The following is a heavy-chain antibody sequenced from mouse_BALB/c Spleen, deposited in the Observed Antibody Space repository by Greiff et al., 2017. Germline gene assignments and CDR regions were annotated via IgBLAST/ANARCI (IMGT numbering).Heavy chain of an antibody. CDR2: ISSGGST. CDR1: GFTFSSYA. CDR3: ARNPYYYAMDY. V-gene: IGHV5-6-5*01. J-gene: IGHJ4*01. Sequence: EVKLQESGGGLVKPGGSLKLSCAASGFTFSSYAMSWVRQTPEKRLEWVASISSGGSTYYPDSVKGRFTISRDNARNILYLQMSSLRSEDTAMYYCARNPYYYAMDYWGQGTSVTVSS.